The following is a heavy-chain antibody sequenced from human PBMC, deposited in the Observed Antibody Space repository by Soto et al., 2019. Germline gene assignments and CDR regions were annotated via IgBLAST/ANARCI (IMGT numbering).Heavy chain of an antibody. V-gene: IGHV4-61*01. CDR2: IYYSGST. J-gene: IGHJ3*02. CDR1: GGSVSSGSYY. D-gene: IGHD3-22*01. Sequence: QVQLQESGPGLVKPSETLSLTCTVSGGSVSSGSYYWSWIRQPPGKGLEWIGYIYYSGSTNYNPSLKSRVTLSVDTSKNQFSLKLSSVPAADTAVYYCARDSNYYDSSGYGLTKMNDAFDIWGQGTMVTVSS. CDR3: ARDSNYYDSSGYGLTKMNDAFDI.